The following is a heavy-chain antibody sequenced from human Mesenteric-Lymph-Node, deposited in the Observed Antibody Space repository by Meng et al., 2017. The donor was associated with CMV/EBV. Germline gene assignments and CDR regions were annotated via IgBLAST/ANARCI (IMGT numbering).Heavy chain of an antibody. J-gene: IGHJ6*02. CDR1: GFTFSSYW. V-gene: IGHV3-74*01. CDR2: INSDGSST. CDR3: ASDSNGGGMDV. Sequence: GEYLTISCAASGFTFSSYWMHWVRQAPGKGLVWVSRINSDGSSTSYADSVKGRFTISRDNAKNSLYLQMNSLNAAETAVYYCASDSNGGGMDVWGQGTTVTVSS. D-gene: IGHD3-22*01.